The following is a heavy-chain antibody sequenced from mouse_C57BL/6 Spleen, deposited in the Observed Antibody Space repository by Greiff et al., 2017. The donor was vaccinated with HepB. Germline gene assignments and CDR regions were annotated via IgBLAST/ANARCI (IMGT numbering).Heavy chain of an antibody. V-gene: IGHV1-42*01. Sequence: EVMLVESGPELVKPGASVKISCKASGYSFTGYYMNWVKQSPEKSLEWIGEINPSTGGTTYNQKFKAKATLTVDKSSSTAYMQLKSLTSEDSAVYYCARLGLRRGIMDYWGQGTSVTVSS. CDR2: INPSTGGT. J-gene: IGHJ4*01. CDR3: ARLGLRRGIMDY. D-gene: IGHD2-2*01. CDR1: GYSFTGYY.